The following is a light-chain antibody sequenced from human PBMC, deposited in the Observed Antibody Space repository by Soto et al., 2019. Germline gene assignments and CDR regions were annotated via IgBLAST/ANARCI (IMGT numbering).Light chain of an antibody. CDR3: QTWATGIRV. J-gene: IGLJ3*02. Sequence: QPVLTQSPSASASLGASVTLTCTLSSGHSNYAIAWHQQQPEKGPRYLMNLNSDGSHTKGDGIPDRFSGSSSGAERYLTISSLQSEDEADYYCQTWATGIRVFGGGTKLTVL. CDR1: SGHSNYA. CDR2: LNSDGSH. V-gene: IGLV4-69*01.